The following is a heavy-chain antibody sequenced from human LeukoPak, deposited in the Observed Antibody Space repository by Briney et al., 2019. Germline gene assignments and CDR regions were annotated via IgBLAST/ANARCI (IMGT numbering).Heavy chain of an antibody. CDR2: ITRKYAI. CDR3: ARGTYYSGSGPGNWFDP. D-gene: IGHD3-10*01. J-gene: IGHJ5*02. Sequence: GGSLRLPCTASGFSLSDYYMNWIPQSPGKGLEWVSHITRKYAIEYADSVRGRFTISRDNANNLLYLQMDSLRPEDTAVYYCARGTYYSGSGPGNWFDPWGHGTLVTVSS. V-gene: IGHV3-11*01. CDR1: GFSLSDYY.